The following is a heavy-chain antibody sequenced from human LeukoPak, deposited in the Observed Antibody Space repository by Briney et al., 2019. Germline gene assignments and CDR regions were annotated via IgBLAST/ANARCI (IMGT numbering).Heavy chain of an antibody. CDR2: ISSSSSYI. Sequence: PGGSLRLSCAASGFTFSSYSMNWVRQAPGKGLEWVSSISSSSSYICYADSVKGRFTISRNNAKNSLYVQMNSLRAEDTAVYYCARDSHQIADYWYFDLWGRGTLVTVSS. V-gene: IGHV3-21*01. CDR1: GFTFSSYS. CDR3: ARDSHQIADYWYFDL. J-gene: IGHJ2*01.